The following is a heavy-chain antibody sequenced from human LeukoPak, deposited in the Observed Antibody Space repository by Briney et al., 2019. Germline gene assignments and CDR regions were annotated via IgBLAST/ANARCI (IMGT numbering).Heavy chain of an antibody. CDR1: GYTFTGYY. D-gene: IGHD6-25*01. J-gene: IGHJ5*02. Sequence: ASVTVSCKASGYTFTGYYMHWVRQAPGQGLEWMGWINPNSGGTNYAQKFQGRVTMTRDTSISTAYMELSRLRSDDTAVYYCARDRTGSAKRYWFDPWGQGTLVTVSS. CDR2: INPNSGGT. CDR3: ARDRTGSAKRYWFDP. V-gene: IGHV1-2*02.